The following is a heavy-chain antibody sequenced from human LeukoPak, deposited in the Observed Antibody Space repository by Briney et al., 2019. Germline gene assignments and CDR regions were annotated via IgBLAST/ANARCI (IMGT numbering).Heavy chain of an antibody. Sequence: SETLSLTCTVSGGSMTAGDYYWGWVRQPPGTGLQWIATSYQGASLKSRVTISLDTSKNQFSLRLTSVTAADTAVYYCARGGIVGSRTNWFDPWGQGILVTVSS. D-gene: IGHD1-26*01. CDR2: S. CDR3: ARGGIVGSRTNWFDP. V-gene: IGHV4-39*07. CDR1: GGSMTAGDYY. J-gene: IGHJ5*02.